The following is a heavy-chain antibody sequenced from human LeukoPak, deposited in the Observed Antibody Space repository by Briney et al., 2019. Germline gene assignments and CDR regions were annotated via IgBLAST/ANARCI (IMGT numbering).Heavy chain of an antibody. CDR1: GGSFSGYY. CDR3: ARDGATYYYDSSGSNPFDY. CDR2: INHSGST. Sequence: SETLSLTCAVYGGSFSGYYWSWIRQPPGKGLEWIGEINHSGSTNYNPSLKSRVTISVDTSKNQFSLQLNSVTPEDTAVYYCARDGATYYYDSSGSNPFDYWGQGTLVTVSS. J-gene: IGHJ4*02. D-gene: IGHD3-22*01. V-gene: IGHV4-34*01.